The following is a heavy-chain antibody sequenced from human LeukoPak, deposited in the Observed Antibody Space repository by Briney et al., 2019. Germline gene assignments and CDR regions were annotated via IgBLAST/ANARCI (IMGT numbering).Heavy chain of an antibody. V-gene: IGHV3-74*01. CDR2: INEDGSRT. CDR3: ASPLYGDYGLDYYYGMDV. CDR1: GFTFSNYW. Sequence: GGSLRLSCAASGFTFSNYWMHWVRQAPGKGLVWVSRINEDGSRTDHADTVRGRFTISRDSGKNTLYLQMNSLGAEDTAVYYCASPLYGDYGLDYYYGMDVWGQGTTVTVSS. J-gene: IGHJ6*02. D-gene: IGHD4-17*01.